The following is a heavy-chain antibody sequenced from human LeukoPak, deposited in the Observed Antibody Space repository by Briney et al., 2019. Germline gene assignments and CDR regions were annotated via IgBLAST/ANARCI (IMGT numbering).Heavy chain of an antibody. Sequence: SETLSLTCTVSGGSISTANFYWGWLRQTPGKGLEWIGYIYYGGRTNYNPSFKSRVTISLDTSKNQVSLKLRSVTAADTAVYYCARRGKWELLHDAFDIWGQGTMVTVSS. CDR1: GGSISTANFY. CDR2: IYYGGRT. V-gene: IGHV4-61*05. J-gene: IGHJ3*02. CDR3: ARRGKWELLHDAFDI. D-gene: IGHD1-26*01.